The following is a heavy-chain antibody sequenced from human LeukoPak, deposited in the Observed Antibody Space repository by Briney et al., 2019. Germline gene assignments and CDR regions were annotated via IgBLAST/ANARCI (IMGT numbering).Heavy chain of an antibody. D-gene: IGHD5-12*01. Sequence: GGSLTLSCAASGFTFSSYEMNWVRQAPGKGLEWVSYISSSGSTIYYADSVKVRFIISRDNAKNSLYLQMNSLRAEDTAVYYCARDDIVATISQVPYGMDVWGKGTTVTVSS. CDR3: ARDDIVATISQVPYGMDV. V-gene: IGHV3-48*03. CDR1: GFTFSSYE. CDR2: ISSSGSTI. J-gene: IGHJ6*04.